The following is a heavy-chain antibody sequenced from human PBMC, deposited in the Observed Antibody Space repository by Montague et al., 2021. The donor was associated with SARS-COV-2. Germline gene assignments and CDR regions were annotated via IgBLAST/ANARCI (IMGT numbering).Heavy chain of an antibody. J-gene: IGHJ4*02. CDR3: TRTTDDSALAATF. V-gene: IGHV4-39*01. CDR2: IHYSGRT. CDR1: GDSISRSTNH. Sequence: SETLSLTCSVSGDSISRSTNHWGWIRQPPGKGLEWIASIHYSGRTYQNPPLKSRVTMSVDTSKNQFSLKLSSVTTADTAVYYCTRTTDDSALAATFWGQGTLVTVSS. D-gene: IGHD6-19*01.